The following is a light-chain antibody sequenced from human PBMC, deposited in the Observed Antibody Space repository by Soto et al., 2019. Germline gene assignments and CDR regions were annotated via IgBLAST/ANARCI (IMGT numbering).Light chain of an antibody. CDR2: DTS. Sequence: EILLTQSPVTLSVSPGARATLSCRASQSLTSNLAWYQQRPGQAPRLLIYDTSTRATDVPARFSDSGSGTEFTLTIASLQSEDFAVYYCQQYNHWPRMLSFGGGTRVEL. CDR3: QQYNHWPRMLS. J-gene: IGKJ4*01. CDR1: QSLTSN. V-gene: IGKV3-15*01.